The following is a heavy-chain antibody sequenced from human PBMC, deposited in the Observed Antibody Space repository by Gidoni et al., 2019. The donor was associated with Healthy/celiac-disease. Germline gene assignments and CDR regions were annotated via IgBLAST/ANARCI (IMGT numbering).Heavy chain of an antibody. Sequence: QITLKESGPTLVKPTQTLTLTCTFSGFSLSTSGGGVGWIRQPPGKALEWLALIYLDDDKRYSPSLKSRLTITKDTSKNQVVLTMTNMDPVDTATYYCAHGPSSSSWDYNWFDPWGQGTLVTVSS. J-gene: IGHJ5*02. V-gene: IGHV2-5*02. D-gene: IGHD6-13*01. CDR3: AHGPSSSSWDYNWFDP. CDR1: GFSLSTSGGG. CDR2: IYLDDDK.